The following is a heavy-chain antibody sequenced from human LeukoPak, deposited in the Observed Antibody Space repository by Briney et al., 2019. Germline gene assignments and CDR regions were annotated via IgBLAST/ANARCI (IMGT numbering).Heavy chain of an antibody. CDR1: GGSISSGDYY. Sequence: SETLSLTCTVSGGSISSGDYYWSWIRQPPGKSLEWIGYIYYSGSTYYNPSLKSRVTISVDTSKNQFSLKLSSVTAADTAVYYCARVLSEYGDLDYWGQGTLVTVSS. V-gene: IGHV4-30-4*08. CDR3: ARVLSEYGDLDY. D-gene: IGHD4-17*01. J-gene: IGHJ4*02. CDR2: IYYSGST.